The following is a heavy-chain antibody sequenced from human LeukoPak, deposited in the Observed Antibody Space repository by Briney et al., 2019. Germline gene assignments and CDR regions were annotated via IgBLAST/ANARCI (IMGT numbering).Heavy chain of an antibody. V-gene: IGHV4-34*01. CDR2: INHSGST. J-gene: IGHJ1*01. D-gene: IGHD2-2*01. CDR3: ARGGVVVVPATKRYFQH. CDR1: GGSFSGYY. Sequence: SETLSLTCAVYGGSFSGYYWSWIRQPPGKGLEWIGEINHSGSTNYNPSLKSRVTISVDTSENQFSLKLSSVTAADTAVYYCARGGVVVVPATKRYFQHWGQGTLVTVSS.